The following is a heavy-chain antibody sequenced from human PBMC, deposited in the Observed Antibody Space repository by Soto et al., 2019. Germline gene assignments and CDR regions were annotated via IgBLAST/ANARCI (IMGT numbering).Heavy chain of an antibody. V-gene: IGHV4-61*01. CDR1: GGSVSNGMYY. CDR3: ARVGDISSSSPTYYFDY. Sequence: SETLSLTCTVSGGSVSNGMYYWSWIRQPPGKGLEWIGNVYFTGTTIYNPSLKSRVTMSVDTYKDQFFLKLSSVTAADTAVYYCARVGDISSSSPTYYFDYWGQGTLVTVSS. D-gene: IGHD6-6*01. CDR2: VYFTGTT. J-gene: IGHJ4*02.